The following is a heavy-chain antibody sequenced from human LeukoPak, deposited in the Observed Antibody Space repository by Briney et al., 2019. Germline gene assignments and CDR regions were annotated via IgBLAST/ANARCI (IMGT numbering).Heavy chain of an antibody. Sequence: ASVKVSCKASGYTFTGYYMDWVRQAPGRGLDWVGWINSNSGGTNYAQKFQGRVTMTRDTSISTDYMELSRLRSHDTAVYYCARDEGSRSYYSGNYYFDYWGQGTLVTVSS. CDR3: ARDEGSRSYYSGNYYFDY. D-gene: IGHD1-26*01. J-gene: IGHJ4*02. CDR1: GYTFTGYY. CDR2: INSNSGGT. V-gene: IGHV1-2*02.